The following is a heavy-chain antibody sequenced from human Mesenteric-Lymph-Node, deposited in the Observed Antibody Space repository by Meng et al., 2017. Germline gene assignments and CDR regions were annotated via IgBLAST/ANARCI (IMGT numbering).Heavy chain of an antibody. V-gene: IGHV3-53*01. J-gene: IGHJ4*02. CDR2: IFSDGNT. CDR1: GFTFSSYW. Sequence: GGSLRLSCAASGFTFSSYWMHWVRQAPGKGLEWVSIIFSDGNTYYADSVKGRFTISRDNSKNTLYLQMNSLRAGDTAVYYCASPGRGYYDSSGYSNYWGQGTLVTVSS. CDR3: ASPGRGYYDSSGYSNY. D-gene: IGHD3-22*01.